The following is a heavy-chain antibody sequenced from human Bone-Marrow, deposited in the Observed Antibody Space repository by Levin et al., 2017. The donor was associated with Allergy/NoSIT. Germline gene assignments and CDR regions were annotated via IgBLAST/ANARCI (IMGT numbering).Heavy chain of an antibody. J-gene: IGHJ6*02. Sequence: GGSLRLSCAASGFTFSSYGMHWVRQAPGKGLEWVAVISYDGSNKYYADSVKGRFTISRDNSKNTLYLQMNSLRAEDTAVYYCAKALMVRGVIFLGYYYGMDVWGQGTTVTVSS. CDR1: GFTFSSYG. V-gene: IGHV3-30*18. D-gene: IGHD3-10*01. CDR2: ISYDGSNK. CDR3: AKALMVRGVIFLGYYYGMDV.